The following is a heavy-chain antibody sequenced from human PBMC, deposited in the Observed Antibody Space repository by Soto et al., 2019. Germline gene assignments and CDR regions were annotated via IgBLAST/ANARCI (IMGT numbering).Heavy chain of an antibody. CDR1: GGSISSYY. CDR3: ARGRYDFWSGYYGEEYNWFDP. V-gene: IGHV4-59*01. CDR2: IYYSGST. Sequence: SETLSLTCTVSGGSISSYYWSWIRQPPGKGLEWIGYIYYSGSTNYNPSLKSRVTISVDTSKNQFTLKLSSVTAADTAVYYCARGRYDFWSGYYGEEYNWFDPWGQGTLVTAPQ. J-gene: IGHJ5*02. D-gene: IGHD3-3*01.